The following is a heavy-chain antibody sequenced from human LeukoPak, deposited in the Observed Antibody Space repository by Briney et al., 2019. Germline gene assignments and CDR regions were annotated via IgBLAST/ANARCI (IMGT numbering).Heavy chain of an antibody. CDR3: ARAVPYDA. D-gene: IGHD3-3*01. CDR2: INHSGST. Sequence: KPSETLSLTCAVYGGSFSGYYWSWIRQPPGKGLEWIGEINHSGSTNYNPSLKSRVTISVDTSKNQFSLKLSSVTAADTAVYYCARAVPYDAWGQGTLVTVSS. V-gene: IGHV4-34*01. J-gene: IGHJ5*02. CDR1: GGSFSGYY.